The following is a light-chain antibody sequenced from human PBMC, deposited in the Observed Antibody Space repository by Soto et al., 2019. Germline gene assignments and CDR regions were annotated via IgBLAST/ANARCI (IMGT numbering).Light chain of an antibody. CDR1: SSDVGDYY. V-gene: IGLV2-14*03. CDR3: SSYASSSTLYV. Sequence: QSALTQPASVSGSPGQSITISCTGTSSDVGDYYVSWYQQHPGKAPKLMIYDVSNRPSGVSNRFSGSKSGNTASLTISGLQAEDEADYYCSSYASSSTLYVFGTGTKGTVL. CDR2: DVS. J-gene: IGLJ1*01.